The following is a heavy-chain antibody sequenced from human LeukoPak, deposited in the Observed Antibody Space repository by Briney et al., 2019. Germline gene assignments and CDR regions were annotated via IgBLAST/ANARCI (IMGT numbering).Heavy chain of an antibody. Sequence: ASAKVSCKASGGTFSSHGISWVRQAPGQGLEWMGGIIPIFHTPNYAQNFQDRLTITTDESTNTVYMELSSLRSEDTAVYYCARDYNYDSSAHDDALGIWGQGTRVTVSS. V-gene: IGHV1-69*05. J-gene: IGHJ3*02. CDR1: GGTFSSHG. CDR2: IIPIFHTP. CDR3: ARDYNYDSSAHDDALGI. D-gene: IGHD3-22*01.